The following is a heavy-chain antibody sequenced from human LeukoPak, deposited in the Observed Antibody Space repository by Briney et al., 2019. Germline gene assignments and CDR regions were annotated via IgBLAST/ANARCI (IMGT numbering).Heavy chain of an antibody. CDR1: GGSISSSSYY. D-gene: IGHD6-19*01. J-gene: IGHJ6*03. CDR3: ARCRADSSGWYGAYYYYFMDV. V-gene: IGHV4-39*01. CDR2: IYYSGST. Sequence: SETLSLTCTVSGGSISSSSYYWGWIRQPPGKGLEWIGSIYYSGSTYYNPSLKSRVTISVDTSKNQFSLKLSSVTAADTAVYYCARCRADSSGWYGAYYYYFMDVWGKGTTVTISS.